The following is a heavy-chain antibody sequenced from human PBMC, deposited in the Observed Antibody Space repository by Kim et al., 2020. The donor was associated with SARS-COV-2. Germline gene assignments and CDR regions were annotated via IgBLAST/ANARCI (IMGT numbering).Heavy chain of an antibody. CDR2: ISSNGGST. Sequence: GGSLRLSCSASGFTFSSYAMHWVRQAPGKGLEYVSAISSNGGSTYYADSVKGRFTISRDNSKNTLYLQMSSLRAEDTAVYYCVKPASGGYRRGNFDYWGQGTLVTVSS. V-gene: IGHV3-64D*09. D-gene: IGHD5-12*01. J-gene: IGHJ4*02. CDR1: GFTFSSYA. CDR3: VKPASGGYRRGNFDY.